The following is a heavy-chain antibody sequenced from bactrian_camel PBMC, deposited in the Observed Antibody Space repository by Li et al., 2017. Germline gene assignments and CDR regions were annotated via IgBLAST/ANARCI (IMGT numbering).Heavy chain of an antibody. CDR3: WFRGRINQRPCGASWYAGAAS. V-gene: IGHV3S53*01. Sequence: QVQLVESGGDSVQVGGSLRLSCVASGHNSNGYCMGWFRQAPGKEREGVASITSDGTSTYAESVKGRFTISQVNAENTVYLQMNSLKPEDTAMYYCWFRGRINQRPCGASWYAGAASWGQGTQVTVS. J-gene: IGHJ6*01. CDR1: GHNSNGYC. CDR2: ITSDGTS. D-gene: IGHD6*01.